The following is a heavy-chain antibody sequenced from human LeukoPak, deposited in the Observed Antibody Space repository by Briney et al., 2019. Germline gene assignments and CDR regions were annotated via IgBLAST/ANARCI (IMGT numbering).Heavy chain of an antibody. Sequence: LETLSLTCGVSGYSISSGYQWAWIRQSPGKGLEWIGSIYHSGSAHYNPSLKSRVTISAETSKNQFSLNMYSVTAADTAVYYCARDPRWLTPDCTSTSCYENYFDPWGQGTLVTVSS. V-gene: IGHV4-38-2*02. CDR3: ARDPRWLTPDCTSTSCYENYFDP. CDR2: IYHSGSA. J-gene: IGHJ5*02. CDR1: GYSISSGYQ. D-gene: IGHD2-2*01.